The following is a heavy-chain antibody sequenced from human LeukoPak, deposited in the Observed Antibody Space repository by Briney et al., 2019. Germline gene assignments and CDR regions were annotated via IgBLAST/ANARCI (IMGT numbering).Heavy chain of an antibody. CDR1: GGSISSSNW. J-gene: IGHJ5*02. D-gene: IGHD5-18*01. V-gene: IGHV4-4*02. CDR2: IYHSGST. Sequence: SETLSLTCAVSGGSISSSNWWSWVRQPPGKGLEWIGEIYHSGSTNYNPSLKSRVTISVDKSKNQFSLKLSSVTAADTAVYYRARDGEQLWSGNWFDPWGLGTLVTVSS. CDR3: ARDGEQLWSGNWFDP.